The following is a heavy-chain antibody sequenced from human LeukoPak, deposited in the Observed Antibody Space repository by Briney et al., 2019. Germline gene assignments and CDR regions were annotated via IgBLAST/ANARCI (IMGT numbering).Heavy chain of an antibody. CDR3: AKDRWYDSSGYYFDY. CDR1: GFTFDDYA. D-gene: IGHD3-22*01. V-gene: IGHV3-9*01. CDR2: ISWNSGSI. J-gene: IGHJ4*02. Sequence: PGGSLRLSCAASGFTFDDYAMHWVRQAPGKGLEWVSGISWNSGSIGYADSVKGRFTISRDNAKNSLYLQMNSLRAEDTALYYCAKDRWYDSSGYYFDYWGQGTLVTVSS.